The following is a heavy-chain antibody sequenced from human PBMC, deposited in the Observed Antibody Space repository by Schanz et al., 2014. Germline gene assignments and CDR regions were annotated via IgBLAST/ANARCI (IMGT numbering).Heavy chain of an antibody. D-gene: IGHD2-15*01. CDR3: AKGMGYCSGGTCCGDYYYGLDV. CDR1: GFTFSSYA. CDR2: ISASGGST. V-gene: IGHV3-23*01. Sequence: EGQLLESGGGLIQPGGSLRLSCAASGFTFSSYAMSWVRQAPGKGLEWVSTISASGGSTYYADSVKGRFTISRDNSENTLYLQMNSLSADDTAVFYCAKGMGYCSGGTCCGDYYYGLDVWGQGTTVIVSS. J-gene: IGHJ6*02.